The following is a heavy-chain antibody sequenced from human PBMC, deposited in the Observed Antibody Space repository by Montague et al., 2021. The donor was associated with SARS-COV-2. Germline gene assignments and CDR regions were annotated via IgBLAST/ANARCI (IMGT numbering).Heavy chain of an antibody. CDR3: ARGAPTISMVVVVMPGAGWYFDV. V-gene: IGHV4-34*01. Sequence: SETLSLTCAVHGGSFSGYYWSWIRQPPGKGLEWIGEINHSGSTNYNPSLKSRVTISVDTSKNQISLKLSSVTAADTAVYYCARGAPTISMVVVVMPGAGWYFDVWGRGTMVTVSS. CDR1: GGSFSGYY. D-gene: IGHD3-22*01. J-gene: IGHJ2*01. CDR2: INHSGST.